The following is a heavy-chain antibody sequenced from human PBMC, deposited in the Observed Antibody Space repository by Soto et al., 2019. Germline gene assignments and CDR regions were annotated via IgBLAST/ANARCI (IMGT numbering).Heavy chain of an antibody. Sequence: QVQLVKSGAAVKKPGASVKVSCKASGYSFITYDINWVRQAPGPGLEWMGWMNPYNGNAGYAQKFQGRVTMTRNTSISTAYMELSSLRSHDPAGYFFARRQERSGPHYVASWGQRTLGTVSS. V-gene: IGHV1-8*01. D-gene: IGHD1-1*01. CDR3: ARRQERSGPHYVAS. CDR1: GYSFITYD. CDR2: MNPYNGNA. J-gene: IGHJ4*02.